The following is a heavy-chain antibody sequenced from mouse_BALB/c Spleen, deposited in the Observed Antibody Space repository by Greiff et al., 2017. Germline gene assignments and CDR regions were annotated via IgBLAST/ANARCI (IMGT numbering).Heavy chain of an antibody. CDR2: ISDGGSYT. CDR1: GFTFSDYY. V-gene: IGHV5-4*02. Sequence: EVQVVESGGGLVKPGGSLKLSCAASGFTFSDYYMYWVRQTPEKRLEWVATISDGGSYTYYPDSVKGRFTISRDNAKNNLYLQMSSLKSEDTAMYYCARDHYGSSDWYFDVWGAGTTVTVSS. CDR3: ARDHYGSSDWYFDV. J-gene: IGHJ1*01. D-gene: IGHD1-1*01.